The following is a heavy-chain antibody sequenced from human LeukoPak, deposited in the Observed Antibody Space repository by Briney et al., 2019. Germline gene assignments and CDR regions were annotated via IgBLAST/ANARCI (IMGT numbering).Heavy chain of an antibody. D-gene: IGHD1-1*01. Sequence: ASVKVSCKASGGTFSSYAISWVRQAPGQGLEWMGRIIPILGIANCAQKFQGRVTITADKSTSTACMELSSLRSEDTAVYYCARDLDGPFDYWGQGTLVTVSS. J-gene: IGHJ4*02. CDR2: IIPILGIA. V-gene: IGHV1-69*04. CDR1: GGTFSSYA. CDR3: ARDLDGPFDY.